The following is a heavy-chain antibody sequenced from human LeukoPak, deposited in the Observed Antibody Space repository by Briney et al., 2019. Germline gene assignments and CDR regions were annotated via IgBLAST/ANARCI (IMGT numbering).Heavy chain of an antibody. Sequence: PSEALSLTCTVSGGSISSYYWSWIRQPPGKGLEWIGYIYYSGSTNYNPSLKSRVTISVDTSKNQFSLKLSSVTAADTAVYYCARSLITIFGVVISGFDYWGQGTLVTVSS. CDR2: IYYSGST. CDR1: GGSISSYY. J-gene: IGHJ4*02. V-gene: IGHV4-59*01. D-gene: IGHD3-3*01. CDR3: ARSLITIFGVVISGFDY.